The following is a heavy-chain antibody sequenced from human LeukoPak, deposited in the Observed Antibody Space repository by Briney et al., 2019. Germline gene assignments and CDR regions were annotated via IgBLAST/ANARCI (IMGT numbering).Heavy chain of an antibody. J-gene: IGHJ5*02. V-gene: IGHV4-59*08. Sequence: PSETLSLTCTASGCSISSYYRSWIRQPPGKGLEWIGYIYYSGSTNYNPSLKRRVLSSVDTSKIQFSLKLSSVTAADTAVYYCARRAAYYYDSSGYTADWFVPWGQGAMVTVSS. CDR3: ARRAAYYYDSSGYTADWFVP. CDR1: GCSISSYY. CDR2: IYYSGST. D-gene: IGHD3-22*01.